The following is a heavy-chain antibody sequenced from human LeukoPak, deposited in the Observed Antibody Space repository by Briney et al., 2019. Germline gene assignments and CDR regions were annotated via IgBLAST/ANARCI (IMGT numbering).Heavy chain of an antibody. CDR1: GFTFSSHW. CDR3: AIMHGYYDGSGYWVQ. CDR2: ISPSGDRT. V-gene: IGHV3-23*01. J-gene: IGHJ4*02. Sequence: GGSLRLSCAASGFTFSSHWMHWVRQAPGKGLVWVSFISPSGDRTSNADSVEGRFTISRDNPRNTLYLQMNSLRDEDTAVYYCAIMHGYYDGSGYWVQWGQGTLVTVSS. D-gene: IGHD3-22*01.